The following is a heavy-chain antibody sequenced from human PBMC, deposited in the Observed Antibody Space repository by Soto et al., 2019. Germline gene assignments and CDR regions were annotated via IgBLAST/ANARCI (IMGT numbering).Heavy chain of an antibody. V-gene: IGHV3-30-3*01. CDR2: ISYDGSNK. Sequence: HVQLVESGGGVVQPGRSLRLSCAASGFTFSSYAMHWVRQAPGKGLEWVAVISYDGSNKYYADSVKGRFSISRDNSKNTLYLQMNSLRAEDTAVYYCARPYYYDSSGYYYDWFDPWGQGTLVTVSS. CDR3: ARPYYYDSSGYYYDWFDP. CDR1: GFTFSSYA. D-gene: IGHD3-22*01. J-gene: IGHJ5*02.